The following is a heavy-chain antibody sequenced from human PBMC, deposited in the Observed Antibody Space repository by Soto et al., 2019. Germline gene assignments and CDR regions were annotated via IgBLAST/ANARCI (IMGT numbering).Heavy chain of an antibody. CDR2: IYPGDSDT. V-gene: IGHV5-51*01. D-gene: IGHD1-20*01. CDR1: GYRFTTYW. J-gene: IGHJ4*02. Sequence: GESLKISCKTSGYRFTTYWIGWVRQMPGKGLEWMGIIYPGDSDTMYSPSSQGQVTISADKSVSTAFLQWSSLKASDTAIYYCARQADVSGTVDYAYDYWGQGTQVTVSS. CDR3: ARQADVSGTVDYAYDY.